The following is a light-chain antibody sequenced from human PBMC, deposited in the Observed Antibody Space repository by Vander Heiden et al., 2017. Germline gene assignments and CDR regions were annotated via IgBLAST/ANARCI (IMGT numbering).Light chain of an antibody. Sequence: QSVLTQPPSASGTPGQRVTISCSGSSSNIGSNYVYWYQQLPGTAPELLIYRNNQRPSGVPDRFSGSKSGTSASLAISGLRSEDEADYYCAAWDDSLSGPRVFGGGTKLTVL. V-gene: IGLV1-47*01. CDR1: SSNIGSNY. J-gene: IGLJ3*02. CDR3: AAWDDSLSGPRV. CDR2: RNN.